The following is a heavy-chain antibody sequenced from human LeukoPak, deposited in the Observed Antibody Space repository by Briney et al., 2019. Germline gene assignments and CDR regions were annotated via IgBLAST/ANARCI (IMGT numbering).Heavy chain of an antibody. CDR3: ARAKVFWSDSPF. J-gene: IGHJ4*02. V-gene: IGHV3-74*01. CDR2: INIDGSST. CDR1: GFTFSSYS. D-gene: IGHD3-3*01. Sequence: PGGSLRLSCAASGFTFSSYSMNWVRQAPGKGLEWVSRINIDGSSTTYADSVKGRFTISRDNAKNTLYLQMNSLRAEDTAVYYCARAKVFWSDSPFWGQGTLVTVSS.